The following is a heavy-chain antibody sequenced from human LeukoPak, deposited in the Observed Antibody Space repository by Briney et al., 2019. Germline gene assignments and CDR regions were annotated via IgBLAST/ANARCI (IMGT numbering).Heavy chain of an antibody. J-gene: IGHJ4*02. CDR3: ARSNYDILNGYSLYFDY. V-gene: IGHV4-4*07. D-gene: IGHD3-9*01. CDR2: IYVSGST. CDR1: GGSISSYY. Sequence: PSETLSLTCTVSGGSISSYYWSWIRQPAGKGLEWIGRIYVSGSTNYNPSLKSRVTMSVDTSKNQFSLRLSSVTAADTAVYYCARSNYDILNGYSLYFDYWGQGTLVTVSS.